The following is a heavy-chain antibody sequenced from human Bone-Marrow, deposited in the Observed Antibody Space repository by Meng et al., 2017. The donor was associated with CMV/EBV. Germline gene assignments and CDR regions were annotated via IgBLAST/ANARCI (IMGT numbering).Heavy chain of an antibody. CDR3: ARPIVVVPAAIPHWFDP. CDR2: INPNSGGT. D-gene: IGHD2-2*01. Sequence: ASVKVSCKASGYTFTGYYMHWVRQAPGQGLEWMGWINPNSGGTNYAQKFQGRVTMTRDTSISTAYMELSSLRSEDTAVYYCARPIVVVPAAIPHWFDPWGQGTLVTVSS. CDR1: GYTFTGYY. J-gene: IGHJ5*02. V-gene: IGHV1-2*02.